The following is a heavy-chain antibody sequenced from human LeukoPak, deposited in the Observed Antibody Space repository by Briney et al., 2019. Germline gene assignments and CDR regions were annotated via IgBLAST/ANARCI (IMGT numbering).Heavy chain of an antibody. CDR1: GGSISNTAYY. CDR3: ARRRLNWGAFDI. V-gene: IGHV4-39*01. Sequence: SETLSLTCTVSGGSISNTAYYWGWIRQPPGKGLEWIGSLSYSGSPYYNPSLKSRVTISGDMSKNQFSLKPSSLTAADTAVYYCARRRLNWGAFDIWGQGTMDTVSS. D-gene: IGHD7-27*01. CDR2: LSYSGSP. J-gene: IGHJ3*02.